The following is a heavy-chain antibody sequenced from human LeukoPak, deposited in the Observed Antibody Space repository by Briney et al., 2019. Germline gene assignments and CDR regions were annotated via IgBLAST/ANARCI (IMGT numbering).Heavy chain of an antibody. D-gene: IGHD2-2*01. CDR1: GFTFSSYA. V-gene: IGHV3-23*01. CDR3: APPHPDIVVVPAPGYYGMDV. CDR2: ISGSGGST. Sequence: GGSLRLSCAASGFTFSSYAMSWVRQAPGKGLEWVSAISGSGGSTYYADSVKGRFTISRDSSKNTLYLQMNSLRAEDTAVYYCAPPHPDIVVVPAPGYYGMDVWGQGTTVTVSS. J-gene: IGHJ6*02.